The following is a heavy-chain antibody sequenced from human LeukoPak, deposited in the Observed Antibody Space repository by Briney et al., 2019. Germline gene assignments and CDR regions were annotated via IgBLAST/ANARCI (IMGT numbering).Heavy chain of an antibody. CDR2: INSDGSST. CDR3: ARVKYYYDTSGYYLDY. D-gene: IGHD3-22*01. CDR1: GFTFSSYW. Sequence: GGPLRLSCAASGFTFSSYWMHWVRQAPGKGLVWVSRINSDGSSTNCADSVKGRFTISRDNAKNTLYLQMNSLRAEDTAVYYCARVKYYYDTSGYYLDYWGQGTLVTVSS. V-gene: IGHV3-74*01. J-gene: IGHJ4*02.